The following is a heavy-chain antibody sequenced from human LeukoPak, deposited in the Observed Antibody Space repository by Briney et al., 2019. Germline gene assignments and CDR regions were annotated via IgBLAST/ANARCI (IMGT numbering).Heavy chain of an antibody. CDR3: ARGGGRSGWYFDY. Sequence: SETLSLTCAVYGGSFSDYYWSWIRQPPGKGLEWIGEINHSGSTNYNPSLKSRVTISVDTSKNQFSLNSSSVTAADTAVYFCARGGGRSGWYFDYWGQGTLVTVSS. V-gene: IGHV4-34*01. CDR1: GGSFSDYY. D-gene: IGHD6-19*01. J-gene: IGHJ4*02. CDR2: INHSGST.